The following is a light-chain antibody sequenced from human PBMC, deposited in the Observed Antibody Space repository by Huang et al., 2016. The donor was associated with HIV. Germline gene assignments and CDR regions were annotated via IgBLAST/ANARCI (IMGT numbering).Light chain of an antibody. J-gene: IGKJ3*01. CDR2: YAS. Sequence: QLTQSPSSLSASIGDRVTIACRASHHINTYLAWYQQKPWRAPKLLMYYASTLQTGVPSRFRGFGSGTAFSLTITSLQPDDFAVYYCQQLSAYPLSFGPGTTVD. CDR3: QQLSAYPLS. CDR1: HHINTY. V-gene: IGKV1-9*01.